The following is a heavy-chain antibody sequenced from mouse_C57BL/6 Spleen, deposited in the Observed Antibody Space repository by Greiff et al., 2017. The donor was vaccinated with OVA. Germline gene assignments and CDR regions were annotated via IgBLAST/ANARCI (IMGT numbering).Heavy chain of an antibody. Sequence: QVQLQQPGAELVKPGASVKLSCKASGYTFTSYWMQWVKQRPGQGLEWIGEIDPSDSYTNYNQKFKGKATLTVDKSSSTAYMQLSSMTSEDSAVYCGARRDMVTTSRYFGVWGTGTTVTVSS. CDR1: GYTFTSYW. CDR2: IDPSDSYT. CDR3: ARRDMVTTSRYFGV. J-gene: IGHJ1*03. V-gene: IGHV1-50*01. D-gene: IGHD2-2*01.